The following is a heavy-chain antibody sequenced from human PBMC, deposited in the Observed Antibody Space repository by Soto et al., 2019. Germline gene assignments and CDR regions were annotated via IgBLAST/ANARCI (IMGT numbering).Heavy chain of an antibody. D-gene: IGHD3-3*01. CDR1: GYTFTSYD. V-gene: IGHV1-8*01. CDR3: ARERKFDFWRKGLDV. J-gene: IGHJ6*02. Sequence: ASVKVSCRASGYTFTSYDINWVRQAPGQGLEWLGWMDPNSGSTGYAQNFQGRVTMTRNISINTAHMELSSLRSEDTAVYYCARERKFDFWRKGLDVWGQGTTVTVSS. CDR2: MDPNSGST.